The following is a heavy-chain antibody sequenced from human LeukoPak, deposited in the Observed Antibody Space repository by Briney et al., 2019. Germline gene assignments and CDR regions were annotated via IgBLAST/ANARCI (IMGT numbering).Heavy chain of an antibody. CDR2: ISWNSGSI. CDR3: AKDSALYGSGSYYNVGYFDY. D-gene: IGHD3-10*01. Sequence: GRSLRLSCAASGFTFDDYAMHWVRHAPGKGLEWVSGISWNSGSIGYADSVKGRFTISRDNAKNSLYLQMNSLRAEDTALYYCAKDSALYGSGSYYNVGYFDYWGQGTLVTVSS. CDR1: GFTFDDYA. J-gene: IGHJ4*02. V-gene: IGHV3-9*01.